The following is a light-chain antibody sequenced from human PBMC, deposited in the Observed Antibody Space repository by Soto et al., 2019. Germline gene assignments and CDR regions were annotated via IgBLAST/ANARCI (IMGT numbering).Light chain of an antibody. Sequence: DIQMTQSPSTLSESVGDTVTVTCRASQSVSGWLAWYQQKPGEAPKLLIYKASSLESGVPSRFSGSGSGTEFTLTISSLQPDDFATYYCQQYNSFWTFGQGTKVDIK. J-gene: IGKJ1*01. CDR2: KAS. V-gene: IGKV1-5*03. CDR1: QSVSGW. CDR3: QQYNSFWT.